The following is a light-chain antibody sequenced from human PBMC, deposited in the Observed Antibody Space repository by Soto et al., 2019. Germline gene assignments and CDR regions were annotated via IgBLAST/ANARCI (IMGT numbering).Light chain of an antibody. Sequence: EIVLTQSPSTVSLSPGDRVSRSCRASQSVNIYLAWYQQKPGQAPRLLIYDASNRATGVPARFSGSGSGTDFTLTISSLESEDFAIYYCQQRANWPLTFGGGTKVDI. J-gene: IGKJ4*01. CDR3: QQRANWPLT. CDR1: QSVNIY. CDR2: DAS. V-gene: IGKV3-11*01.